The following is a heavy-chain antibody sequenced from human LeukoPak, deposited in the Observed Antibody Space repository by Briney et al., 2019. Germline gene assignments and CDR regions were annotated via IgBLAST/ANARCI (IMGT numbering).Heavy chain of an antibody. Sequence: AVKVSCKASGYTFTSYDINWVRQATGQGLEWMGRIIPILGIANYAQKFQGRVTITADKSTSTAYMELSSLRSEDTAVYYCARDEEYGDYYYGMDVWGQGTTVTVSS. CDR2: IIPILGIA. D-gene: IGHD4-17*01. J-gene: IGHJ6*02. CDR1: GYTFTSYD. CDR3: ARDEEYGDYYYGMDV. V-gene: IGHV1-69*04.